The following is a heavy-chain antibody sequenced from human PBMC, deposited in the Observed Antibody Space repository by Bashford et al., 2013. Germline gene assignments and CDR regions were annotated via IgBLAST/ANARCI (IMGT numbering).Heavy chain of an antibody. V-gene: IGHV3-33*01. CDR3: AREAQQQLEFVIDY. Sequence: GSLRLSCAASGFTFSSYGMHWVRQAPGKGLEWVAVIWYDGSNKYYADSVKGRFTISRDNSKNTLYLQMNSLRAEDTAVYYCAREAQQQLEFVIDYWGQGTLVTVSS. J-gene: IGHJ4*02. D-gene: IGHD6-13*01. CDR1: GFTFSSYG. CDR2: IWYDGSNK.